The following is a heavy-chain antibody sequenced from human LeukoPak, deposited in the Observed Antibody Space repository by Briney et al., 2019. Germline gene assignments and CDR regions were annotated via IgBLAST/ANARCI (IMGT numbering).Heavy chain of an antibody. V-gene: IGHV1-18*01. Sequence: ASVKVSCKASGYTFTSYGISWVRQAPGQGLEWMGWISAYNGNTNYAQKLQGRVTMTTDTSTSTAYMELRSLRSDDTAVYYCARVSTVTSWFDPWAREPWSPSPQ. CDR3: ARVSTVTSWFDP. CDR1: GYTFTSYG. J-gene: IGHJ5*02. D-gene: IGHD4-11*01. CDR2: ISAYNGNT.